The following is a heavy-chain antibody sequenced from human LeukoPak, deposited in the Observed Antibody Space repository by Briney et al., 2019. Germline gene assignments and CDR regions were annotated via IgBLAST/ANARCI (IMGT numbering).Heavy chain of an antibody. D-gene: IGHD3-10*01. J-gene: IGHJ4*02. V-gene: IGHV4-30-4*01. CDR3: ASLLYYYGSGSLSV. CDR2: IYYSGST. CDR1: GGSISSGDYY. Sequence: PSETLSLTCTVSGGSISSGDYYWSWIRQPPGKGLEWIGYIYYSGSTYYNPSLRSRVTISVDTSKNQFSLKLSSVTAADTAVYYCASLLYYYGSGSLSVWGQGTLVTVST.